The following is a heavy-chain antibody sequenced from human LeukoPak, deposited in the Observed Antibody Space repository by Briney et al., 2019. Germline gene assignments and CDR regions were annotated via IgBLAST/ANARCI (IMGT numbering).Heavy chain of an antibody. CDR3: AADDSSGYYSQY. Sequence: SETLSLTCTVSGGSISSYYWSWIRQPPGKGLEWIGYIYYSGTTNYNPSLKSRVTISVDTSKNQFSLKLSSVTAADTAVYYCAADDSSGYYSQYWGQGTLVTVSS. CDR1: GGSISSYY. CDR2: IYYSGTT. J-gene: IGHJ4*02. D-gene: IGHD3-22*01. V-gene: IGHV4-59*01.